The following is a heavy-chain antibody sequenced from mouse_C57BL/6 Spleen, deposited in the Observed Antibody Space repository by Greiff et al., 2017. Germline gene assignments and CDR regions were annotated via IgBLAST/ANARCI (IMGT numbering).Heavy chain of an antibody. CDR2: INPYNGGT. Sequence: VHVKQSGPVLVKPGASVKMSCKASGYTFTDYYMNWVKQSHGKSLEWIGVINPYNGGTSYNQKFKGKATLTVDKSSSTAYMELNSLTSEDSAVYYCARSRDYWGQGTTLTVSS. V-gene: IGHV1-19*01. J-gene: IGHJ2*01. CDR1: GYTFTDYY. CDR3: ARSRDY.